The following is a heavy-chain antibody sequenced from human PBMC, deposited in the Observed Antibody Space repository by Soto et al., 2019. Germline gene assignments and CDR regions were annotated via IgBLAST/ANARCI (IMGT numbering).Heavy chain of an antibody. CDR3: ARSPDYGDYVARNAFDI. V-gene: IGHV5-51*01. CDR1: GYSFTSYW. D-gene: IGHD4-17*01. CDR2: IYPGDSDT. Sequence: GESLKISCKGSGYSFTSYWIGWVRQMPGKGLEWMGIIYPGDSDTRYSPSFQGQVTISADKSISTAYLQWSSLKASDTAMYYCARSPDYGDYVARNAFDIWGQGTMVTVSS. J-gene: IGHJ3*02.